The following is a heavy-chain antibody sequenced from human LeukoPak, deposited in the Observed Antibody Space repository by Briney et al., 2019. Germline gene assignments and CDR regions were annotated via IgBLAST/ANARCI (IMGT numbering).Heavy chain of an antibody. CDR3: ARDLWHDYGDYGFIGWFDP. J-gene: IGHJ5*02. CDR2: ISAYNGNT. D-gene: IGHD4-17*01. V-gene: IGHV1-18*01. Sequence: ASVKVSCKASGYTFTSYGISWVRQAPGQGLEWMGWISAYNGNTNYAQKLQGRVTMTTDTSTSTAYMELRSLRSDDTGVYYCARDLWHDYGDYGFIGWFDPWGQGTLVTVSS. CDR1: GYTFTSYG.